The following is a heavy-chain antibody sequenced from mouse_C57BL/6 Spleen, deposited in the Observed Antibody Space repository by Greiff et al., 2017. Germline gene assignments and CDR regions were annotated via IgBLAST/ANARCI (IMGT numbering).Heavy chain of an antibody. V-gene: IGHV5-4*01. CDR3: AREGTTVVARYFDV. D-gene: IGHD1-1*01. CDR2: ISDGGSYT. CDR1: GFTFSRYA. J-gene: IGHJ1*03. Sequence: EVKLVESGGGLVKPGGSLKLSCAASGFTFSRYAMSWVRPTPENRLEWVATISDGGSYTYYPDNVKGRFTISRDNAKNNLYLQMSHLKSEDTAMYYCAREGTTVVARYFDVWGTGTTVTVSS.